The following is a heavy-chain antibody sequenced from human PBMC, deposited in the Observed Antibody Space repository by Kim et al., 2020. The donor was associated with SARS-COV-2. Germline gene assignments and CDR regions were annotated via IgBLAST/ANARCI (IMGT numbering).Heavy chain of an antibody. CDR1: GGSISSGSYY. V-gene: IGHV4-61*02. J-gene: IGHJ5*02. Sequence: SETLSLTCTVSGGSISSGSYYWSWIRQPAGKGLEWIGRIYTSGSTNYNPSLKSRVTISVDTSKNQFSLKLSSVTAADTAVYYCARGQQLVRYNWFDPWGQGTLVTVSS. D-gene: IGHD6-13*01. CDR2: IYTSGST. CDR3: ARGQQLVRYNWFDP.